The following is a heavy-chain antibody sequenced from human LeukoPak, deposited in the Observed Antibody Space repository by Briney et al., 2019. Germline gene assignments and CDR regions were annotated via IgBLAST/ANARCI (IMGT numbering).Heavy chain of an antibody. D-gene: IGHD6-13*01. CDR3: ARGGYRSSSTGIDS. CDR1: GFTFSTYD. V-gene: IGHV3-13*01. J-gene: IGHJ5*01. Sequence: GGSLRLSCEASGFTFSTYDMHWVRQAAGQPLEWVSGIAPADDSYYADSVKGRFTVSREDAKNSLYLQMNNLTPGDTAVYYCARGGYRSSSTGIDSWGQGTLVIVST. CDR2: IAPADDS.